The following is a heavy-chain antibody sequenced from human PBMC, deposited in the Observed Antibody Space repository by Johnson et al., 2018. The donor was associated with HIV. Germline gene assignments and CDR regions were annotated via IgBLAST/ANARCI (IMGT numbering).Heavy chain of an antibody. J-gene: IGHJ3*02. Sequence: VQLVESGGGLVQPGGPLRLSCAASGFTFDDYAMHWVRQAPGKGPEWVSGINWNSGSRGYADSVKGRFTISRDDAKSSLYLQMNSLRAEETAVYYCASYGDYKSSDAFDIWGQGTMVTVSS. CDR1: GFTFDDYA. V-gene: IGHV3-9*01. D-gene: IGHD4-17*01. CDR3: ASYGDYKSSDAFDI. CDR2: INWNSGSR.